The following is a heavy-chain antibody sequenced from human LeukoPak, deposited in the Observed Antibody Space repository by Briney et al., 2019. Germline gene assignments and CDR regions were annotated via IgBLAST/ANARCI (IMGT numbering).Heavy chain of an antibody. Sequence: PGGSLRLSCAASGFTFSSHGMHWVRQAPGKGLEWVTFIRYDGSNKYYADSVKGRFTISRDNSKNTLYLQMNSLRAEDTAVYYCAKDETEAVAGTRRGVGYFDYWGQGTLVTVSS. J-gene: IGHJ4*02. CDR2: IRYDGSNK. D-gene: IGHD6-19*01. V-gene: IGHV3-30*02. CDR3: AKDETEAVAGTRRGVGYFDY. CDR1: GFTFSSHG.